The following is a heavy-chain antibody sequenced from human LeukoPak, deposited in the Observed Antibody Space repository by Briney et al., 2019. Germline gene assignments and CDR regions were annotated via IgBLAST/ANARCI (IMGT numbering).Heavy chain of an antibody. Sequence: ASVKVSCKASGYTFTGYYMHWVRQAPGQGLEWMGWINPNSGDTNYAQRFQGRVTMTRDTSISTAYMELSRLTSDDTAVYCCARPTLQTLGAWGQGTLVTVPS. CDR1: GYTFTGYY. D-gene: IGHD3-10*01. CDR2: INPNSGDT. CDR3: ARPTLQTLGA. V-gene: IGHV1-2*02. J-gene: IGHJ5*02.